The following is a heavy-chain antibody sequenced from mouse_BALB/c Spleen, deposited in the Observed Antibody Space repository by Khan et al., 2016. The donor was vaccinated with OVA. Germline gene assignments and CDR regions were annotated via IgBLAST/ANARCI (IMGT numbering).Heavy chain of an antibody. Sequence: EVELVESGGGLVQPGRSQKLSCAASGFTFNSYGMHWVRQAPEKGLEWVAYISGDSNTIDYAATVTGRFTISRDNPKNTLFLQMTSLMSEKTAMYYCATSDFYGYYFDYWGPGTTLTVS. CDR2: ISGDSNTI. D-gene: IGHD1-1*02. CDR3: ATSDFYGYYFDY. J-gene: IGHJ2*01. V-gene: IGHV5-17*02. CDR1: GFTFNSYG.